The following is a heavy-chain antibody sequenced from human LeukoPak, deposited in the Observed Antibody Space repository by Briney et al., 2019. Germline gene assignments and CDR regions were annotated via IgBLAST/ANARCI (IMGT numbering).Heavy chain of an antibody. CDR3: ARGYVAAARLRYYSYYYMDV. CDR1: VESFSGYY. CDR2: INHKGSN. D-gene: IGHD6-6*01. J-gene: IGHJ6*03. V-gene: IGHV4-34*01. Sequence: SETLSLTCAVYVESFSGYYWSGIRRPPEEAREWLVEINHKGSNNYNPSSKSRVIISVDTSKSQFSLKLSSVTDADTVVYYCARGYVAAARLRYYSYYYMDVWGKGTTVTVSS.